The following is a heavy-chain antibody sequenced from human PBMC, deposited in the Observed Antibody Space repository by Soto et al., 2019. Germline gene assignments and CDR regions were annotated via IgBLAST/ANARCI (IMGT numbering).Heavy chain of an antibody. V-gene: IGHV1-18*01. D-gene: IGHD3-22*01. J-gene: IGHJ4*02. Sequence: GASVKVSCKASGYTFTSYGISWVRQAPGQGLEWMGWISAYNGNTNYAQKLQGRVTMTTDTSTSTAYMELRSLRSDDTAVYYCASTQFLIIVARGNYWGQGTLVTVSS. CDR3: ASTQFLIIVARGNY. CDR2: ISAYNGNT. CDR1: GYTFTSYG.